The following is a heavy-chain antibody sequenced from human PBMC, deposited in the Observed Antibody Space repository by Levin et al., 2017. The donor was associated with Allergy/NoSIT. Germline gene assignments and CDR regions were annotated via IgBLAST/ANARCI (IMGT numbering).Heavy chain of an antibody. V-gene: IGHV3-30*03. CDR3: ARDIQVVNRAGWYFDL. J-gene: IGHJ2*01. D-gene: IGHD2-21*01. Sequence: GESLKISCAASGFTFRNHGMHWVRQAPGKGLEELSTISYDGRHKYYADSVKGRFTISRDNSKNTLYLQVDGLRAEDTAVYYCARDIQVVNRAGWYFDLWGRGTLVTVSS. CDR1: GFTFRNHG. CDR2: ISYDGRHK.